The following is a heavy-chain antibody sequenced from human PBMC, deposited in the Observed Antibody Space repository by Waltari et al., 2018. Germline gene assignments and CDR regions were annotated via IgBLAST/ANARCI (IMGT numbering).Heavy chain of an antibody. CDR2: INPYSGEV. J-gene: IGHJ5*02. Sequence: VQLVQSGAEVKKPGASVKVSCEASGYSFTSYDVNWVRQATGQGLEWMGWINPYSGEVGYTQRFQGRITMTRNTSINTVYMELSSLTADDTATYYCSDSSGPWGQGTLVTVSS. D-gene: IGHD3-22*01. CDR1: GYSFTSYD. V-gene: IGHV1-8*01. CDR3: SDSSGP.